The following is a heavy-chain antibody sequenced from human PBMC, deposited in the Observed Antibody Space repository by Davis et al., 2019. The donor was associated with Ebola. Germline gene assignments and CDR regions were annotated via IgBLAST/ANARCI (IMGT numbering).Heavy chain of an antibody. V-gene: IGHV3-30-3*01. Sequence: PGGSLRLSCAASGFTFSSYAMHWVRQAPGKGLEWVAVISYDGSNKYYADSVKGRFTISRDNSKNTLYLQMNSQRAEDTAVYYCARGNNWNYGWFDPWGQGTLVTVSS. J-gene: IGHJ5*02. D-gene: IGHD1-7*01. CDR1: GFTFSSYA. CDR2: ISYDGSNK. CDR3: ARGNNWNYGWFDP.